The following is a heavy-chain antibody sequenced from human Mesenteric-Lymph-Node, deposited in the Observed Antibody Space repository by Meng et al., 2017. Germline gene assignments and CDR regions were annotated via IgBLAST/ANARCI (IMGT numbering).Heavy chain of an antibody. D-gene: IGHD2-2*01. CDR2: IYPGDSDT. CDR3: ARLIVVVPPAMGPFDY. CDR1: GYRFSSYW. J-gene: IGHJ4*02. Sequence: KVPSKGSGYRFSSYWIGWVRQKPGKGLEWIGIIYPGDSDTRYSPSFQGQVTISADKSISTAYLQWSSLKASDTAMYYCARLIVVVPPAMGPFDYWGQGTLVTVSS. V-gene: IGHV5-51*01.